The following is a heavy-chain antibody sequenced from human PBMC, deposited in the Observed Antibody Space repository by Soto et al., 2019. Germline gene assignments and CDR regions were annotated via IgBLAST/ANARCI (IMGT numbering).Heavy chain of an antibody. CDR2: TKQDESEK. V-gene: IGHV3-7*01. Sequence: EVQLVESGGGLVQPGGSLRLSCAGSGFTFSSYWMSWLRQAPGKGLEWVANTKQDESEKYYVDSVKGRFTISRDNARNSLFLQMNCLRVEDTAIYYCARDGSGYSVYCGQGTLVTVSS. CDR1: GFTFSSYW. D-gene: IGHD3-22*01. J-gene: IGHJ4*02. CDR3: ARDGSGYSVY.